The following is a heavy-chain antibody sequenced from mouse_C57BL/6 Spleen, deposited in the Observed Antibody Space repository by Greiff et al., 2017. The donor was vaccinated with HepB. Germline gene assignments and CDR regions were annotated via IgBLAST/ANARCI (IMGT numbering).Heavy chain of an antibody. J-gene: IGHJ4*01. Sequence: DVKLQESGPGLVKPSQSLSLTCSVTGYSITSGYYWNWIRQFPGNKLEWMGYISYDGSNNYNPSLKNRISITRDTSKNQFFLKLNSVTTEDTATYYCAREGGKEDYAMDYWGQGTSVTVSS. CDR3: AREGGKEDYAMDY. D-gene: IGHD2-1*01. V-gene: IGHV3-6*01. CDR1: GYSITSGYY. CDR2: ISYDGSN.